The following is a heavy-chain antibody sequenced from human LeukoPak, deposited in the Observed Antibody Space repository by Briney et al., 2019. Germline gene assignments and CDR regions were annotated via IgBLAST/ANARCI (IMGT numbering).Heavy chain of an antibody. D-gene: IGHD1-26*01. CDR1: GYTLTNYG. CDR2: ISGYNGNT. V-gene: IGHV1-18*01. Sequence: GASVKVSCKASGYTLTNYGISWVRQAPGQGLEWMGWISGYNGNTNYAQKLQGRVTMTIETSTNTAYMELRRLRSDDTAVYYCARDVGSYYSPGAFGIWGQGTMVTVSS. CDR3: ARDVGSYYSPGAFGI. J-gene: IGHJ3*02.